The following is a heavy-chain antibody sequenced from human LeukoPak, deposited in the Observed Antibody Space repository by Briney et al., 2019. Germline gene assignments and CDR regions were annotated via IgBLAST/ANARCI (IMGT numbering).Heavy chain of an antibody. J-gene: IGHJ4*02. CDR3: ARKYSSGWYGPFDY. CDR2: IYYSGST. Sequence: PSQTLSLTCTVSGGSISSGDYYWSWIRQPPGKGLEWIGYIYYSGSTYCNPSLKSRVTISVDTSKNQFSLKLSSVTAADTAVYYCARKYSSGWYGPFDYWGQGTPVTVSS. D-gene: IGHD6-19*01. CDR1: GGSISSGDYY. V-gene: IGHV4-30-4*08.